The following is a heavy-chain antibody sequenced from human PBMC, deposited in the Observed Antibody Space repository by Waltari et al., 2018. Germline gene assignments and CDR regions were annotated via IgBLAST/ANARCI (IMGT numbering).Heavy chain of an antibody. J-gene: IGHJ6*02. CDR2: INSGGGST. V-gene: IGHV3-23*04. D-gene: IGHD6-13*01. CDR1: GFTFSSYW. CDR3: AKDTHNSGSWSYYYGLDS. Sequence: EVQLVESGGGLAKPGGSLRLSCAASGFTFSSYWMNWVRQAPGKGLEWVSAINSGGGSTYYADSVKGRFTISRDNSKNTLSLQMNSLRAEDTAVYYCAKDTHNSGSWSYYYGLDSWGQGVVVTVSS.